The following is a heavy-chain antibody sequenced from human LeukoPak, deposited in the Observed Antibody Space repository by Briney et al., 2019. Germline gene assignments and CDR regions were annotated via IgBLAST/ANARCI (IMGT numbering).Heavy chain of an antibody. D-gene: IGHD6-13*01. CDR3: ARAWIAAAPSLYYFDY. V-gene: IGHV6-1*01. Sequence: SQTLSLTCAISGDSVSSNSAAWNWIRQSPSRGLEWLGRTYYRSKWYNDYVVSVKSRITINPDTSKNQFSLQLNSVTPEDTAVYYCARAWIAAAPSLYYFDYWGQGTLVTVSS. CDR2: TYYRSKWYN. J-gene: IGHJ4*02. CDR1: GDSVSSNSAA.